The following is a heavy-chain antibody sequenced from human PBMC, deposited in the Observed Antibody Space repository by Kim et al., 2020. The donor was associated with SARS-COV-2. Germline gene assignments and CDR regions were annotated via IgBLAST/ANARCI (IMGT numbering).Heavy chain of an antibody. D-gene: IGHD3-22*01. CDR2: ISGSGGST. V-gene: IGHV3-23*01. Sequence: GGSLRLSCAASGFTFSSYAMSWVRQAPGKGLEWVSAISGSGGSTYYADSVKGRFTISRDNSKNTLYLQMNSLRAEDTAVYYCAKVIYYYDSSGYTYGMDVWGQGTTVTVSS. CDR1: GFTFSSYA. CDR3: AKVIYYYDSSGYTYGMDV. J-gene: IGHJ6*02.